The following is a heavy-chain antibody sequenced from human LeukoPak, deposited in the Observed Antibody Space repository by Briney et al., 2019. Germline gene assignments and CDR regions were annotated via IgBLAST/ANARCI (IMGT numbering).Heavy chain of an antibody. Sequence: SETLSLTCTVSGDSISPYYWSWVRQPPGKGLEYIGFISHRGSTDYNPSLKSRVTISVDTSENQFSLRLTSVTAADTAVYYCVRVHDYLWGSYRFFDHWGQGTLVTVSS. CDR1: GDSISPYY. J-gene: IGHJ4*02. CDR3: VRVHDYLWGSYRFFDH. V-gene: IGHV4-59*08. CDR2: ISHRGST. D-gene: IGHD3-16*02.